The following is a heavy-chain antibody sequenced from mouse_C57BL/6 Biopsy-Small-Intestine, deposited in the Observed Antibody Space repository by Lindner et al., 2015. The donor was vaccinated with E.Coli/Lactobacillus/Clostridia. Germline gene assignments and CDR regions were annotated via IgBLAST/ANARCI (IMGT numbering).Heavy chain of an antibody. Sequence: SVKVSCKASGYTFTSYTMHWVRQAPGQRPEWMGWINAGNGNTKYSQNFRGRVTMTRDTSASTAYLELSSLRSEDTAVYYCARDKHFRGGYDYDGPEVAFDNWGQGTRVTVTS. CDR3: ARDKHFRGGYDYDGPEVAFDN. CDR2: INAGNGNT. J-gene: IGHJ2*03. D-gene: IGHD2-4*01. CDR1: GYTFTSYT. V-gene: IGHV1-84*02.